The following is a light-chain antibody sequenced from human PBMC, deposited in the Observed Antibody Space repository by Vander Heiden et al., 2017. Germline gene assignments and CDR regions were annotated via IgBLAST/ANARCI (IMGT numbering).Light chain of an antibody. CDR2: DAS. Sequence: EIVLTQSPPTLSLSPGERATLACRASQSVSSYLAWYQQKPGQAPRLLIYDASNRATGIPARFSGSGSGTDFTLTISSREPEDFAVYYCQQRSNWPPRTFGGGTKVEIK. V-gene: IGKV3-11*01. CDR1: QSVSSY. J-gene: IGKJ4*01. CDR3: QQRSNWPPRT.